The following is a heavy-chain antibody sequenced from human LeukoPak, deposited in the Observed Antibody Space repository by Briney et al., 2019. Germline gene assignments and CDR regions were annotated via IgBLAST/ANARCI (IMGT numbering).Heavy chain of an antibody. J-gene: IGHJ4*02. CDR1: GGSISSGDYY. D-gene: IGHD3-16*02. CDR3: ARHITFGGVIVFDY. CDR2: IYYSGST. V-gene: IGHV4-30-4*01. Sequence: SETLSLTCTVSGGSISSGDYYWSWIRQPPGKGLEWIGYIYYSGSTYYNPSLKSRVTISVDTSKNQFSLKLSSVTAADTAVYYCARHITFGGVIVFDYWGQGTLVTVSS.